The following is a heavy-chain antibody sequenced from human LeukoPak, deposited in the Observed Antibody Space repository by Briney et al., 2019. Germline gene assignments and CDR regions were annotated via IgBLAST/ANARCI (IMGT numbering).Heavy chain of an antibody. CDR3: ARGLFYGSGSPIDY. D-gene: IGHD3-10*01. J-gene: IGHJ4*02. CDR2: IWYDGSYK. V-gene: IGHV3-33*01. CDR1: GFTFSTYG. Sequence: GRSLRLSCAASGFTFSTYGMHWVRQAPGKGLEWVAVIWYDGSYKYYADSVKGRFTISRDDSKNTLYLQMNSLTAEDTAVYYCARGLFYGSGSPIDYWGQGTLVTVSS.